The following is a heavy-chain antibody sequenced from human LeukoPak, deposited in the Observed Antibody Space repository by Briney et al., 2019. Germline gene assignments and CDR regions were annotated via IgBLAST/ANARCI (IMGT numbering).Heavy chain of an antibody. CDR2: INPNSGGT. CDR3: ERVLYNSSWYAAAVDY. V-gene: IGHV1-2*02. D-gene: IGHD6-13*01. CDR1: GYTFTGYC. J-gene: IGHJ4*02. Sequence: GASVKVSCKASGYTFTGYCMHWVRQAPGQGLEWMGWINPNSGGTNYAQKFQGRVTMTRDTSISTAYMELSRLRSDDTAVYYCERVLYNSSWYAAAVDYWGQGTLVTVSS.